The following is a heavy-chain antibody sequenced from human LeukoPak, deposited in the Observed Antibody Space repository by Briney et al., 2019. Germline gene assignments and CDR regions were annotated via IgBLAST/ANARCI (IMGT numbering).Heavy chain of an antibody. CDR1: GGSMSPYH. CDR3: ARGAMVKIDY. CDR2: IYYSGST. D-gene: IGHD5-18*01. Sequence: PSETLSLTCTVSGGSMSPYHWGWIRQPPGKGLEWTGYIYYSGSTNYNPSLKSRVTISVDTSKNQFSLKLSSVTAADTAVYYCARGAMVKIDYWGQGTLVTVSS. V-gene: IGHV4-59*12. J-gene: IGHJ4*02.